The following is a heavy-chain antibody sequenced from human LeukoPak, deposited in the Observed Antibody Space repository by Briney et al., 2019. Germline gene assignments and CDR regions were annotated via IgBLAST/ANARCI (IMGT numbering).Heavy chain of an antibody. CDR2: INPSGGST. V-gene: IGHV1-46*01. D-gene: IGHD2-2*01. J-gene: IGHJ6*02. Sequence: ASVKVSCKASGYTFTSYYMHWVRQAPGQGLEWMGIINPSGGSTSYAQKFQGRVTMTRDTSTSTVYMELSSLRSEDTAVYYCARDRSGDIVVVGYGMDVWGQGTTVTVSS. CDR1: GYTFTSYY. CDR3: ARDRSGDIVVVGYGMDV.